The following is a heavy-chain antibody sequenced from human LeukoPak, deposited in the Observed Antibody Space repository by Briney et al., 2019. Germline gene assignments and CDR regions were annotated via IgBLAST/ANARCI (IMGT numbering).Heavy chain of an antibody. J-gene: IGHJ4*02. Sequence: PGGSLRLSCAASGFTFSSYAMSWVRQAPGKGLEWVSAISGSGGSTYYADSVKGRFTISRDNSKNTLYLQMNSLRAEDTAVYYCARDRVPGYSYGRYFDYWGQGTLVTVSS. CDR1: GFTFSSYA. D-gene: IGHD5-18*01. CDR2: ISGSGGST. V-gene: IGHV3-23*01. CDR3: ARDRVPGYSYGRYFDY.